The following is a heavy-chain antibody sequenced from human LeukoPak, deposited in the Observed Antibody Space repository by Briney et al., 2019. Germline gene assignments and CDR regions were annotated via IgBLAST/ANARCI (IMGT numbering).Heavy chain of an antibody. CDR1: GGSFSGYY. D-gene: IGHD3-9*01. CDR3: ARGRRITNILTGYFDWFDP. V-gene: IGHV4-34*01. J-gene: IGHJ5*02. CDR2: INHSGST. Sequence: KPSETLSLTCAVDGGSFSGYYWSWIRQPPGKGLEWLGEINHSGSTNYNPSLKSRVTISVDTSKNQFSLKLSSVTAADTAVYYCARGRRITNILTGYFDWFDPWGQGTLVTVSS.